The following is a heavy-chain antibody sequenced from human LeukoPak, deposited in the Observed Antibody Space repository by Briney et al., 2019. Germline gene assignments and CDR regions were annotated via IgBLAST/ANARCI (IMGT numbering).Heavy chain of an antibody. CDR3: ARHMTTANNWFDP. D-gene: IGHD1-1*01. Sequence: ASVKVSCKASGYTFTGYFMHWGRQAPGQGLEWMGWINPKTGVTNYEQNFQGRVIMTRDTSIRTVYMEVTRLTSDDTAVYYCARHMTTANNWFDPWGQGTLVTVSS. CDR1: GYTFTGYF. J-gene: IGHJ5*02. V-gene: IGHV1-2*02. CDR2: INPKTGVT.